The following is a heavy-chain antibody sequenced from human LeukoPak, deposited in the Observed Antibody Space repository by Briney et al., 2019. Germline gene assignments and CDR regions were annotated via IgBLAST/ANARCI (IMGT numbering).Heavy chain of an antibody. CDR3: ARILAPYYSSGSYYSSPTYFDY. J-gene: IGHJ4*02. Sequence: SGTLCLTCTVSVGSISSYYWSWIRQPPGKGQEWIGDIYYSGSTNYNPSPNSRVTISENTSQNQFSLKLSSVTTADTAVYYCARILAPYYSSGSYYSSPTYFDYWGQGTLVTVSS. CDR2: IYYSGST. D-gene: IGHD3-10*01. V-gene: IGHV4-59*12. CDR1: VGSISSYY.